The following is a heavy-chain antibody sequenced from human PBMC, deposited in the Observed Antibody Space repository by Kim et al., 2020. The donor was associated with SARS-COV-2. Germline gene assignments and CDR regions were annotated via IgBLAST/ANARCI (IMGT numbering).Heavy chain of an antibody. Sequence: ASVKVSCKASGFAFTSNSMHWVRQAPGQGLEWMGIIHSSAGKTSYAQNFQGRLTMTRDTSTSTVYMELSSLRSEDTAVYYCAREPYYYDSSGYFRLLAFDGWGQGTIVTVSS. V-gene: IGHV1-46*01. J-gene: IGHJ3*01. CDR3: AREPYYYDSSGYFRLLAFDG. CDR2: IHSSAGKT. CDR1: GFAFTSNS. D-gene: IGHD3-22*01.